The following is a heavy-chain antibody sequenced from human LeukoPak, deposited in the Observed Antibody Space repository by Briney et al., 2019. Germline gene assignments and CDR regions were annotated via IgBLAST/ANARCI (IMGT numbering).Heavy chain of an antibody. CDR2: FDPEDGDT. D-gene: IGHD3-10*01. V-gene: IGHV1-24*01. J-gene: IGHJ2*01. Sequence: ASVKVSCKVSGYTLAELSMHWVRQAPGKGLEWMGVFDPEDGDTIYAQKFQGRLTMTEDASTDTAYMDLTSLRSEDTAVYYCATYEPMVRGVIITGEGYFDLWGRGTLVTVSS. CDR1: GYTLAELS. CDR3: ATYEPMVRGVIITGEGYFDL.